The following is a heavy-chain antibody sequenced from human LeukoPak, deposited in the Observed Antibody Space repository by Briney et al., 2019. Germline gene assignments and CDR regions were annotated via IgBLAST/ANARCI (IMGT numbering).Heavy chain of an antibody. CDR3: ARLSGNWFDP. V-gene: IGHV3-21*01. D-gene: IGHD6-25*01. Sequence: KPGGSLRLSCAAAGFTFSSYSMNWVRQAPGKGLEWVSSISSSSSYIYYADSVKGRFTISRDNAKNSLYLQMNSLRAEDTAVYYCARLSGNWFDPWGQGTLVTVSS. CDR1: GFTFSSYS. CDR2: ISSSSSYI. J-gene: IGHJ5*02.